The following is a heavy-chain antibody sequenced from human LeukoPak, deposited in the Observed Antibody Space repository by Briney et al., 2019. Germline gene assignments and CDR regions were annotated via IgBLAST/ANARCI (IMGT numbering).Heavy chain of an antibody. J-gene: IGHJ6*03. CDR1: GFTFSSYW. CDR2: IKQDGSEK. Sequence: GGSLRLSCAAPGFTFSSYWMSWVRQAPGKGLEWVANIKQDGSEKYYVDPVKGRFTISRDNAKNSLYLQMNSLRAEDTAVYYCARVSVAGDYYYYYMDVWGKGTTVTVSS. CDR3: ARVSVAGDYYYYYMDV. D-gene: IGHD6-19*01. V-gene: IGHV3-7*04.